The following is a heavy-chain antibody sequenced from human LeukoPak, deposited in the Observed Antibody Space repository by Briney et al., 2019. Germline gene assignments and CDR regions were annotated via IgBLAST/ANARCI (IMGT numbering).Heavy chain of an antibody. V-gene: IGHV4-4*02. Sequence: SETLSLTCVVSGGSIIRSNWWSWVRQSPDKGLKWIGEIDHSGDTNYKWSLRNRVTMSVDRSKNQFSLKLTSVTAADTAVYYCTTYYNILTGYTFDPWGPGTLVTVFS. D-gene: IGHD3-9*01. CDR1: GGSIIRSNW. J-gene: IGHJ5*02. CDR2: IDHSGDT. CDR3: TTYYNILTGYTFDP.